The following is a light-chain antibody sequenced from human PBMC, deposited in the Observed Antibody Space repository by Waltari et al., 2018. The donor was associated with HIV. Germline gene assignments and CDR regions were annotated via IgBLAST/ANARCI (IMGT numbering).Light chain of an antibody. Sequence: SALTQPASVSVYPGQSLTISCTATSRDGGSYEFFSWYQKHRDKAPKLMIYEVSHRPSGVSIRFSGSKSGNTASLTISGLQAEDEAGYYCCAYAGSSTHVFGGGTKVTVL. CDR2: EVS. CDR3: CAYAGSSTHV. CDR1: SRDGGSYEF. J-gene: IGLJ1*01. V-gene: IGLV2-23*02.